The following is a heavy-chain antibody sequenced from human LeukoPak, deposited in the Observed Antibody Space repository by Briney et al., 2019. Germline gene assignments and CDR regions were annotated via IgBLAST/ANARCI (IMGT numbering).Heavy chain of an antibody. CDR2: IYYSGST. J-gene: IGHJ2*01. D-gene: IGHD6-6*01. V-gene: IGHV4-59*01. CDR1: GDSISHYY. CDR3: ARNIATRGWYFDL. Sequence: PSGTLSLTCTVSGDSISHYYWSWIRQPPGKGLEWIGYIYYSGSTNYNPSLKSRVTISVDTSKNQFSLKVSSVTAADTAVYYCARNIATRGWYFDLWGRGTLVTVSS.